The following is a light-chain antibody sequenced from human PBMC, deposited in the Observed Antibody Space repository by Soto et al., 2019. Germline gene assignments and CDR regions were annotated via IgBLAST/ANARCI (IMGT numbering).Light chain of an antibody. CDR1: QSVTSY. Sequence: EIVMTQSPATLSVSPGERVSLSCRASQSVTSYLAWYQHKPGQPPRPLIYGASTRATGVPARFSATGSGTDFTLTISRLQSEEFAVYFCQEWSAWPQFTFGEGTRLQIK. V-gene: IGKV3-15*01. CDR2: GAS. CDR3: QEWSAWPQFT. J-gene: IGKJ5*01.